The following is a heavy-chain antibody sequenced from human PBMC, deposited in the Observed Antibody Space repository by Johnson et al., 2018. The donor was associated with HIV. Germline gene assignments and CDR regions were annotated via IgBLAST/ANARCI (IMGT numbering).Heavy chain of an antibody. V-gene: IGHV3-7*03. CDR3: ARDGVVVVPGGWCAFDI. Sequence: VQLVESGGGLVQPGRSLRLSCAASGFTFSGYAMHWVRQAPGKGLELVANIKQDGSEKYYVDSVKGRFTISRDNAKNSLYLQMNSLRAEDTAVYYCARDGVVVVPGGWCAFDIWGQGTLVTVSS. CDR1: GFTFSGYA. D-gene: IGHD2-15*01. CDR2: IKQDGSEK. J-gene: IGHJ3*02.